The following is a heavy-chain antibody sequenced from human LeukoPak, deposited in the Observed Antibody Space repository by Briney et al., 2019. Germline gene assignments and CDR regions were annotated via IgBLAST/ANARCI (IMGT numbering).Heavy chain of an antibody. CDR1: GFTFGNYA. D-gene: IGHD6-19*01. CDR3: AKDGQWLVYDD. J-gene: IGHJ4*02. Sequence: GGSLRLSCAASGFTFGNYAMSWVRQAPGKGLEWVSAISDSGAGTYYADSVKGRFTISRDNSKNMLYLQMNSLRAEDTAVYYCAKDGQWLVYDDWGQGTLVTVSS. V-gene: IGHV3-23*01. CDR2: ISDSGAGT.